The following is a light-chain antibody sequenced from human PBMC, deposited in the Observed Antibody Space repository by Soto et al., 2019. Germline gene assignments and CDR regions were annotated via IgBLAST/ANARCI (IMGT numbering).Light chain of an antibody. CDR2: DVT. V-gene: IGLV2-14*03. J-gene: IGLJ1*01. CDR1: SSDVGGFNY. CDR3: NSYTSSSTYD. Sequence: QSALTQPASVSGSPGQSITISCTGTSSDVGGFNYVSWYQQHPGKAPKLMIYDVTNRPSGVSYRFSGSKSGNTASLTISGLQAEDEADYYCNSYTSSSTYDFGTGTKVTVL.